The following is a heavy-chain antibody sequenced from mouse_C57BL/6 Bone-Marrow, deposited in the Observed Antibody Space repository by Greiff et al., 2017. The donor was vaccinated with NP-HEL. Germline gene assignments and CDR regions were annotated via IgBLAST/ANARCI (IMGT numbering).Heavy chain of an antibody. V-gene: IGHV2-6-1*01. CDR2: IWSDGST. CDR1: GFSLTSYG. Sequence: VHLVESGPGLVAPSQSLSITCTVSGFSLTSYGVHWVRQPPGKGLEWLVVIWSDGSTTYNSALKSRLSISKDNSKSQVFLKMNSLQTDDTAMYYCARQGLPGPNYYAMDYWGQGTSVTVSS. D-gene: IGHD3-3*01. CDR3: ARQGLPGPNYYAMDY. J-gene: IGHJ4*01.